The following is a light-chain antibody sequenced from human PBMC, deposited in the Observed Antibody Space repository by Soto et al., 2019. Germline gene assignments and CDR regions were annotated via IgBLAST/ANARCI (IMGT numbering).Light chain of an antibody. J-gene: IGLJ3*02. CDR2: EVS. CDR3: SSYTSSSTLV. V-gene: IGLV2-14*01. CDR1: SSDVGGYNY. Sequence: QAVLTQPASVSGSPGQSITISCTGTSSDVGGYNYVSWYQQHPGKAPKLMIYEVSNRLSGVSNRFSGSKSGNTASLTISGLQAEDEADYYCSSYTSSSTLVFGGGTKLTVL.